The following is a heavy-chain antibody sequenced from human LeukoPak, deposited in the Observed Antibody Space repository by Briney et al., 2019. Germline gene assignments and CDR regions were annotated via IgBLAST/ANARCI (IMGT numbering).Heavy chain of an antibody. CDR2: ISESSNTI. D-gene: IGHD5-24*01. J-gene: IGHJ4*02. V-gene: IGHV3-11*01. CDR1: GFSFSDHW. Sequence: GGSLRLSCAASGFSFSDHWMSWIRQAPGKGLEWVSYISESSNTIYYADSVKGRFTISRDNAKKSLYLQVNSLRVEDTAVYYCARRDGDYWGQGTLVTVSS. CDR3: ARRDGDY.